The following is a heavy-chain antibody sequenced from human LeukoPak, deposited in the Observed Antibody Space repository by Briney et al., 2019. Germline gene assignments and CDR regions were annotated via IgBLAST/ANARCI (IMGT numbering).Heavy chain of an antibody. V-gene: IGHV3-23*01. CDR1: GFTFSSYG. D-gene: IGHD3-9*01. CDR3: AKGRHVGLRYFDWLSDY. Sequence: GGTLRLSCAASGFTFSSYGMSWVRQAPGKGLEWVSAISGSGGSTYYADSVKGRFTISRDNSKNTLYLQMNSLRAEDTAVYYCAKGRHVGLRYFDWLSDYWGQGTLVTVSS. J-gene: IGHJ4*02. CDR2: ISGSGGST.